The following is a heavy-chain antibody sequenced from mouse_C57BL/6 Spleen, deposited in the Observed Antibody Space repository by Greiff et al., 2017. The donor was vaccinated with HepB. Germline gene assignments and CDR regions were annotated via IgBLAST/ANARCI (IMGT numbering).Heavy chain of an antibody. D-gene: IGHD2-4*01. V-gene: IGHV5-17*01. Sequence: EVHLVESGGGLVKPGGSLKLSCAASGFTFSDYGMHWVRQAPEKGLEWVAYISSGSSTIYYADTVKGRFTISRDNAKNTLFLQMTSLRSEDTAMYYCARGGIYYDYDYAMDYWGQGTSVTVSS. J-gene: IGHJ4*01. CDR3: ARGGIYYDYDYAMDY. CDR1: GFTFSDYG. CDR2: ISSGSSTI.